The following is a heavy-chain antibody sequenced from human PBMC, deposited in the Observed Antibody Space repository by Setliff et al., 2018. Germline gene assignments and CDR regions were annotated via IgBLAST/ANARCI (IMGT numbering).Heavy chain of an antibody. Sequence: GGSLRLSCAASGFTFSTYWMGWVRQAPGKGLEWVADIKQDGSTKYYLDSVKGRFTISRDNAKRSLYLQMNGLRADDTGVYYCVRDDADNYDAFDNWGQGTLVTVSS. CDR3: VRDDADNYDAFDN. V-gene: IGHV3-7*01. CDR1: GFTFSTYW. J-gene: IGHJ3*02. CDR2: IKQDGSTK. D-gene: IGHD3-22*01.